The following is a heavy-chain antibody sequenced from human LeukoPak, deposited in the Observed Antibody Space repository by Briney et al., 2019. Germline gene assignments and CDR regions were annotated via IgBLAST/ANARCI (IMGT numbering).Heavy chain of an antibody. V-gene: IGHV4-59*01. CDR1: GGSISSYY. D-gene: IGHD5-12*01. CDR2: ISYSGST. Sequence: PSETLSLTCTVSGGSISSYYWSWIRQPPGKGLEWIGYISYSGSTNYNPSLRSRVTISVDTSKNHFSLNLTSVTAADTAVYYCARSSQKWLRTSGYYYYLDVWGKGTTVTVSS. CDR3: ARSSQKWLRTSGYYYYLDV. J-gene: IGHJ6*03.